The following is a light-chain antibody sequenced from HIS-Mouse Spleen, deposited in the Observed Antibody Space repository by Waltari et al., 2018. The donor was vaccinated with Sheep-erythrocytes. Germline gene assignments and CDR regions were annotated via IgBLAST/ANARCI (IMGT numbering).Light chain of an antibody. V-gene: IGLV2-11*01. J-gene: IGLJ1*01. CDR3: CSYAGSYNHV. Sequence: QSALTQPRSVSGSPGQSVTISRTVTSSDVGGYDYGSWYQQHPGKAPKLMIYDVSKRPSGVPDRFSGSKSGNTASLTISGLQAEDEADYYCCSYAGSYNHVFATGTKVTVL. CDR2: DVS. CDR1: SSDVGGYDY.